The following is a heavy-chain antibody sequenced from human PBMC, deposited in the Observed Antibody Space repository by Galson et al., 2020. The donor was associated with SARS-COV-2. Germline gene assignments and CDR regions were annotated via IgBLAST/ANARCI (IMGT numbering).Heavy chain of an antibody. CDR3: ARDKEGAGIYYYYGMDV. CDR2: ISGSAGYI. J-gene: IGHJ6*02. V-gene: IGHV3-21*01. CDR1: GFTFSSYS. Sequence: GSLRLSCTASGFTFSSYSMNWVRQAPGKGLEWVSSISGSAGYIYYSDSMKGRLTISRDNAKNSLYLQMNSLEAADTAVYYCARDKEGAGIYYYYGMDVWGQGTTVTVSS. D-gene: IGHD1-20*01.